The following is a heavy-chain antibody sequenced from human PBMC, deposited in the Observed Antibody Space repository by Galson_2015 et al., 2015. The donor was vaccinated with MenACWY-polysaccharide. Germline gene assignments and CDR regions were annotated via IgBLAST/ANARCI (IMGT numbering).Heavy chain of an antibody. D-gene: IGHD7-27*01. V-gene: IGHV3-7*01. CDR3: ARDPNWGNSFGP. CDR2: INPDGSQT. Sequence: SLRLSCAASRLTFSTYWMTWVRQAPGKGLEWVALINPDGSQTEYVDSVKGRFAISRDNSKNSLFLQMSSLRAEDTAVYYCARDPNWGNSFGPWGQGTLVTVSS. J-gene: IGHJ5*02. CDR1: RLTFSTYW.